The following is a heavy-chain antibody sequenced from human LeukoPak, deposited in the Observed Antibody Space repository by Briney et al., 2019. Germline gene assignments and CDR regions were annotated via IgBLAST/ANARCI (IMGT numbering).Heavy chain of an antibody. V-gene: IGHV3-23*01. CDR2: ISGSGGST. J-gene: IGHJ4*02. CDR1: GFTFSSYA. CDR3: ARESNAYCSSTSCLDYFDY. Sequence: GGSLRLSCAASGFTFSSYAMSWVRQAPGKGLEWVSAISGSGGSTYYADSVKGRFTISRDNSKNTLYLQMNSLRAEDTAVYYCARESNAYCSSTSCLDYFDYWGQGTLVTVSS. D-gene: IGHD2-2*01.